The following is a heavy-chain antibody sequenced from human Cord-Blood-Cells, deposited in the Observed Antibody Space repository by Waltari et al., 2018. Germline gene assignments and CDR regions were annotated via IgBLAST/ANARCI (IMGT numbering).Heavy chain of an antibody. V-gene: IGHV1-69*01. CDR1: GGTFSSYA. CDR3: ARDTGDYAFDI. J-gene: IGHJ3*02. CDR2: IIPILGTA. Sequence: QVQLVQPGAEVKKPGSSVKASCKAPGGTFSSYAFSWVRQAPGQGLEWMGGIIPILGTANYAQKFQGRVTITADESTSTAYMELSSLRSEDTAVYYCARDTGDYAFDIWGQGTMVTVSS. D-gene: IGHD3-16*01.